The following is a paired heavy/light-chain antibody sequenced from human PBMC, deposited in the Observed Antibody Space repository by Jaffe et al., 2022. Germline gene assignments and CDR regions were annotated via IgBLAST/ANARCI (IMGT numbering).Light chain of an antibody. CDR1: SSDVGSYNY. J-gene: IGLJ3*02. V-gene: IGLV2-14*03. CDR3: SSYTTDSTLGGV. Sequence: QSALTQPASVSGSPGQSITISCTGTSSDVGSYNYVSWYQQHPGKAPKLMIYDVSNRPSGVSNRFSGSKSGNTASLTISGLQAEDEADYYCSSYTTDSTLGGVFGGGTKLTVL. CDR2: DVS.
Heavy chain of an antibody. CDR2: IYYSGST. V-gene: IGHV4-39*01. Sequence: QLQLQESGPGLVKPSEALSLTCIVSGASISSDTYYWGWIRQPPGKGLEWIGSIYYSGSTYYNPSLKSRVTISVDTSKNQFSLKLSSVTAADTAVYYCALSREYYYYYMDVWGKGTTVTVSS. D-gene: IGHD2-2*01. CDR1: GASISSDTYY. CDR3: ALSREYYYYYMDV. J-gene: IGHJ6*03.